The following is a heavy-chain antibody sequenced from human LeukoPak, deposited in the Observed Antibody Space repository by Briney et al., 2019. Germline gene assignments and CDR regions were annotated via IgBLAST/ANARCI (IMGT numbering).Heavy chain of an antibody. CDR2: ISGSGGST. CDR1: GFTFSSYA. J-gene: IGHJ4*02. Sequence: GGSLRLSCAASGFTFSSYAMSWVRQAPGKGLEWVSAISGSGGSTYYADSVKGRFTISRDNSKNMLYLQMNSLRAEDTAVYYCAKGGSGWLSAWWGQGTLVTVSS. D-gene: IGHD6-19*01. CDR3: AKGGSGWLSAW. V-gene: IGHV3-23*01.